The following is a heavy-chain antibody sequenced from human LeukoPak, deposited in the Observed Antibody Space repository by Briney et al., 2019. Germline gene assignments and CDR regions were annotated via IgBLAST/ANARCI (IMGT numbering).Heavy chain of an antibody. CDR2: ISSSSSTI. J-gene: IGHJ4*02. CDR3: ARDLRYQLPHTHDY. CDR1: GFTFNTYS. V-gene: IGHV3-48*01. Sequence: GGSLRLSCAASGFTFNTYSMNWVRQAPGKGLEWVSYISSSSSTIYYADSVKGRFTISRDNAKNSLYLQMNSLRAEDTAVYYCARDLRYQLPHTHDYWGQGTLVTVSS. D-gene: IGHD2-2*01.